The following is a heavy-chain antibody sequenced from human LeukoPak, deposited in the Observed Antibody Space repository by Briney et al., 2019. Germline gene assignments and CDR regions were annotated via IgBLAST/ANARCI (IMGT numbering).Heavy chain of an antibody. CDR2: IKQGGSGK. CDR3: ARVRGDYNFDY. Sequence: TGGPLRLSCAASVFTYSRYWMTWVRQAPGKGLEGVANIKQGGSGKYYVDFVKGRFTISRDNAKNSLYLQMNSLRAEDTAVYYCARVRGDYNFDYWGQGTLVTVSS. J-gene: IGHJ4*02. D-gene: IGHD4-17*01. CDR1: VFTYSRYW. V-gene: IGHV3-7*01.